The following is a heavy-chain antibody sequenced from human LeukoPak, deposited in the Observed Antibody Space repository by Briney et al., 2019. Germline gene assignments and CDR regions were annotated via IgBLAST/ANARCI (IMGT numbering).Heavy chain of an antibody. CDR1: GFTFSSYS. D-gene: IGHD3-3*01. Sequence: GGSLRLSCAASGFTFSSYSMNWVRQAPGKGLEWVSSVSSSSSYIYHADSVKGRFTISRDNAKNSLYLQMNSLRAEDTAVYYCARADFWSGQAHMDVWGKGTTVTVSS. CDR2: VSSSSSYI. CDR3: ARADFWSGQAHMDV. J-gene: IGHJ6*03. V-gene: IGHV3-21*01.